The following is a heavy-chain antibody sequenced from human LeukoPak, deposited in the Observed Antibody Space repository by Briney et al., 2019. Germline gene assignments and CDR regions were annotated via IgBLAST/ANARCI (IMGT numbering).Heavy chain of an antibody. J-gene: IGHJ4*02. D-gene: IGHD3-10*01. V-gene: IGHV3-23*01. Sequence: GGTLRLSCAASGFTFSSNGMSWVRQAPGKGLEWVSAISGSGGSTYYADSVKGRFTISRDNSKNTLYLQMNSLRAEDTAVYYCAKDRNPNYYGSGSYYNWGQGTLVTVSS. CDR1: GFTFSSNG. CDR2: ISGSGGST. CDR3: AKDRNPNYYGSGSYYN.